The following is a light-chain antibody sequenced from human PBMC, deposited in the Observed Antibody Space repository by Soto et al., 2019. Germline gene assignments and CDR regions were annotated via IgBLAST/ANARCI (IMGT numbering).Light chain of an antibody. CDR3: SSYTTAFFYV. J-gene: IGLJ1*01. Sequence: QSALTQPASVSGSPGQSITISCTGTSSDVGAYNYVSWYQHHPGKAPKLLIYDVSYRPSGVSSRFSGSKSGNTASLTISGLQAEDEADYYCSSYTTAFFYVFGTGTKVTVL. CDR1: SSDVGAYNY. V-gene: IGLV2-14*01. CDR2: DVS.